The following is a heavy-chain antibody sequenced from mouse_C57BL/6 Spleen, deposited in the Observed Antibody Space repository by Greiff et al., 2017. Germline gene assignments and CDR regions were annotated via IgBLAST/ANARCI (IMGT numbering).Heavy chain of an antibody. CDR3: ARLGSITTVVAPYWYFDV. J-gene: IGHJ1*03. CDR1: GFTFSDYY. V-gene: IGHV5-16*01. Sequence: DVKLVESEGGLVQPGSSMKLSCTASGFTFSDYYMAWVRQVPEKGLEWVANINYDGSSTYYLDSLKSRFIISRDNAKNILYLQMSSLKSEDTATYYCARLGSITTVVAPYWYFDVWGTGTTVTVSS. CDR2: INYDGSST. D-gene: IGHD1-1*01.